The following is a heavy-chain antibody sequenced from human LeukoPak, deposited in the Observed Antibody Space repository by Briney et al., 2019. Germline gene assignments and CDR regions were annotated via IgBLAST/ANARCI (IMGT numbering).Heavy chain of an antibody. CDR1: GGTFSSYA. V-gene: IGHV1-69*13. CDR3: AGLPGIAAAGTPIYYYGMDV. J-gene: IGHJ6*02. Sequence: TVKVSCKASGGTFSSYAISWVRQAPGQGLEWMGGIIPIFGTANYAQKFQGRVTITADESTSTACMELSSLRSEDTAVYYCAGLPGIAAAGTPIYYYGMDVWGQGTTVTVSS. CDR2: IIPIFGTA. D-gene: IGHD6-13*01.